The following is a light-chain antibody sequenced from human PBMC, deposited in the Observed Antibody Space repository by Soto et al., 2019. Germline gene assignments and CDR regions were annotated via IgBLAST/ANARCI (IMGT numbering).Light chain of an antibody. Sequence: EIVLTQSPATLSLSPGERDTVSCRASQSFSSYLAWYQQKPGQAPRLLIYDASNRATGIPARFSGSGSGTDFTLTISSLEHEHFAVYYCQQRSNWPPKYTFGQGTKLEIK. V-gene: IGKV3-11*01. CDR3: QQRSNWPPKYT. J-gene: IGKJ2*01. CDR1: QSFSSY. CDR2: DAS.